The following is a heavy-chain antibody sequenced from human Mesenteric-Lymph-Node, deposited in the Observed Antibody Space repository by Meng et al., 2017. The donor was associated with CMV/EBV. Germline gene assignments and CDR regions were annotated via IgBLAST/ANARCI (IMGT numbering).Heavy chain of an antibody. D-gene: IGHD3-3*01. CDR1: GFAFSAYW. Sequence: GGPLRLSCAASGFAFSAYWMHWARQAPGKGLVWVSRLNHDGSNTIYADSVKGRFTISRDNAKNTLYLQMNTLRAEDTAVYYCVREDGVVASRGNRFDPWGQGTLVTVSS. J-gene: IGHJ5*02. CDR2: LNHDGSNT. CDR3: VREDGVVASRGNRFDP. V-gene: IGHV3-74*01.